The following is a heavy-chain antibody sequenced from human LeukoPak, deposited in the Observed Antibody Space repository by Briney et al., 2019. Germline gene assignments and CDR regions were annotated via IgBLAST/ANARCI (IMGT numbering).Heavy chain of an antibody. CDR3: ARAVTEDYYYFLMDV. CDR1: GYIFTSYC. D-gene: IGHD4-11*01. Sequence: ASVKVSCKASGYIFTSYCISWVRQAPSQGLEWMGWRNTYNGKTKYIQKLQGRVTMTTHTSPRTAYMALRRLRSDDTAVYYCARAVTEDYYYFLMDVWGKGNTVTISS. V-gene: IGHV1-18*01. J-gene: IGHJ6*03. CDR2: RNTYNGKT.